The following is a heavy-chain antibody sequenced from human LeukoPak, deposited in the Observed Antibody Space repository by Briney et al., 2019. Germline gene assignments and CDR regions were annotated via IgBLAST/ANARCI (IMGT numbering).Heavy chain of an antibody. CDR1: GGSFSGYS. J-gene: IGHJ4*02. CDR2: INHTGST. D-gene: IGHD4-17*01. V-gene: IGHV4-34*01. CDR3: ARVDYGDYSKDFDY. Sequence: SETLSLTCAVYGGSFSGYSWSWIRQPPGKGLEWMGEINHTGSTNSNPSLKSRVTISVDTSKNQFSLKLSSMTAADTAVYYCARVDYGDYSKDFDYWGQGTLVTVSS.